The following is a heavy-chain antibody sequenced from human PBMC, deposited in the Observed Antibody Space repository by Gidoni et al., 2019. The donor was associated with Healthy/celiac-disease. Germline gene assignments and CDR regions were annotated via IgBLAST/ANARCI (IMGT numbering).Heavy chain of an antibody. CDR1: GFTFSSYA. CDR3: AKDPWVGIQLWGDVDY. CDR2: ISGSGGST. D-gene: IGHD5-18*01. J-gene: IGHJ4*02. Sequence: EVQLLESGGGLVQPGGSLRLSCAASGFTFSSYAMSWVRQAPGKGLEWVSAISGSGGSTYYADSVKGRFTISRDNSKNTLYLQMNSLRAEDTAVYYCAKDPWVGIQLWGDVDYWGQGTLVTVSS. V-gene: IGHV3-23*01.